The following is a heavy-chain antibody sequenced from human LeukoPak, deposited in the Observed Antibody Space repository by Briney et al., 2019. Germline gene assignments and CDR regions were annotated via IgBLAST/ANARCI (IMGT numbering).Heavy chain of an antibody. J-gene: IGHJ6*03. CDR2: IRYDGSNK. CDR1: GFTFSSYG. Sequence: GGSLRLSCAASGFTFSSYGMHWVRQAPGKGLEWVAFIRYDGSNKYYADSVKGRFTISRDNSKNTLYLQMNSLRAEDTAVYYCAKDPLSYYYYYYMDVWGKGTTVTVSS. CDR3: AKDPLSYYYYYYMDV. V-gene: IGHV3-30*02.